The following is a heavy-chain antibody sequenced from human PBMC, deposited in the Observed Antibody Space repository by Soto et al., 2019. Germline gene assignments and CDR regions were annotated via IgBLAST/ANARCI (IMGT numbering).Heavy chain of an antibody. Sequence: PGGSLRLSCAASGFTFSSYAMSWVRQAPGKGLEWVSAISGSGGSTYYADSVKGRFTISRDNSKNTLYLQMNSLRAEDTAVYYCAKDPYYYDILTGYHDYWGQGTLVTVSS. CDR2: ISGSGGST. CDR3: AKDPYYYDILTGYHDY. J-gene: IGHJ4*02. V-gene: IGHV3-23*01. D-gene: IGHD3-9*01. CDR1: GFTFSSYA.